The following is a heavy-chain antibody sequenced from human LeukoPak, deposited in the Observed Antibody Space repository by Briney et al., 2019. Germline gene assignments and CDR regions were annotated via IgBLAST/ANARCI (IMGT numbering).Heavy chain of an antibody. CDR3: ARLRGDSPLYYFDY. D-gene: IGHD3-16*01. CDR2: ISYSGST. Sequence: PETLSLTCTVSGGSISSYYWNWIRQPPGKGLEWIGYISYSGSTNYNPSLKSRVTISVDTSKNRFSLKLSSVTAADTAMYYCARLRGDSPLYYFDYWGQGTLVTVSS. J-gene: IGHJ4*02. CDR1: GGSISSYY. V-gene: IGHV4-59*08.